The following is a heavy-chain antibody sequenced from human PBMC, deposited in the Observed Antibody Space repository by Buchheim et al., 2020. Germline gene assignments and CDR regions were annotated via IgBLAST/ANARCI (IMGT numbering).Heavy chain of an antibody. CDR3: ARQDIVVVPAAIEDYYYYYMDV. CDR1: GFTFSDYY. D-gene: IGHD2-2*02. J-gene: IGHJ6*03. CDR2: ISSSSSYT. V-gene: IGHV3-11*05. Sequence: VQLVESGGGLVKPGGSLRLSCAASGFTFSDYYMSWIRQAPGKGLEWVSYISSSSSYTNYADSVKGRFTISRDNAKNSLYLQMNSLRAEDTAVYYCARQDIVVVPAAIEDYYYYYMDVWGKGTT.